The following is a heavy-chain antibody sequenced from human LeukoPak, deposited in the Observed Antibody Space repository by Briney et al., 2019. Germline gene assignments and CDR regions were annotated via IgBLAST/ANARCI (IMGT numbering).Heavy chain of an antibody. D-gene: IGHD3-9*01. CDR1: GGSISSGDYY. CDR2: IYYSGST. J-gene: IGHJ5*02. CDR3: AGGESYYDILTGSYNWFDP. Sequence: SETLSLTCTVSGGSISSGDYYWSWIRQPPGKGLEWIGYIYYSGSTHYNLSLKSRVTISVDTSKNQFSLKLSSVTAADTAVYYCAGGESYYDILTGSYNWFDPWGQGTLVTVSS. V-gene: IGHV4-30-4*01.